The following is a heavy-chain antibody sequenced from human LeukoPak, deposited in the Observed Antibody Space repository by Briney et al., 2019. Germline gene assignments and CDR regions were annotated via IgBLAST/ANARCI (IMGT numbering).Heavy chain of an antibody. CDR2: IRSKANSYAT. V-gene: IGHV3-73*01. Sequence: GGSLRLSCAASGFTFSGSAMHWVRQASGKGLELVGRIRSKANSYATAYAASVKGRFTISRDDSKNTAYLQLNSLKTEDTAVYYCLPTYYYDSSGYYWGQGTLVTVSS. J-gene: IGHJ4*02. CDR1: GFTFSGSA. D-gene: IGHD3-22*01. CDR3: LPTYYYDSSGYY.